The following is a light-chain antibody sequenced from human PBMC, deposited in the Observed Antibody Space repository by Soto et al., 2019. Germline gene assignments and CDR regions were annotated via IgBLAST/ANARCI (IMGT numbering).Light chain of an antibody. J-gene: IGKJ3*01. V-gene: IGKV3D-15*01. CDR3: QQYNNWRS. Sequence: EIVMTQSPATLSVSQGERATLSCRASQGVSRKLAWYQHKPGQAPRLLISGASTGATGIPARFSGSGSGTEFTLTIRSLQSEDFAVYYCQQYNNWRSFGHLSNVDI. CDR2: GAS. CDR1: QGVSRK.